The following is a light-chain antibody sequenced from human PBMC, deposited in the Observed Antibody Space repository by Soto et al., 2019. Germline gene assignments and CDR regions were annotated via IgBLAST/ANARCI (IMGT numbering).Light chain of an antibody. CDR3: QQLNSYLPLT. Sequence: IQLTQSPASLSASLGDRVTITCRASQGISSYLAWYQQKPGKAPKLLIYAASTLQSGVPSRFSGSGSGTDFTLTISSLQHEDFANYYCQQLNSYLPLTFGGGTKVDIK. J-gene: IGKJ4*01. V-gene: IGKV1-9*01. CDR1: QGISSY. CDR2: AAS.